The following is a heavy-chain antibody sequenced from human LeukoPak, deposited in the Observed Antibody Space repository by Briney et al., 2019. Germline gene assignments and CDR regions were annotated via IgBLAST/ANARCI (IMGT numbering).Heavy chain of an antibody. CDR1: GFTFDDYA. CDR2: ISWNSGSI. D-gene: IGHD2-2*02. CDR3: AKGPPVVVPAAIGYDY. V-gene: IGHV3-9*01. Sequence: PGGSLRLSCAASGFTFDDYAMHWVRQAPGKGLEWVSGISWNSGSIGYADSVKGRFTISRDNAKNSLYLQMNSLRAEDTALYYCAKGPPVVVPAAIGYDYWGQGTLVAVSS. J-gene: IGHJ4*02.